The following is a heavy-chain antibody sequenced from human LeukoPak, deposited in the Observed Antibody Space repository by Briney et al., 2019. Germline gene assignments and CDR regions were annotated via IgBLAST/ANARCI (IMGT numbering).Heavy chain of an antibody. CDR2: IYFSET. D-gene: IGHD3-22*01. V-gene: IGHV4-39*01. CDR1: GGSSTDTTYY. Sequence: SQTLSLTRTVSGGSSTDTTYYWAWIRQPPGNGLEWIGSIYFSETKYNPSLKSRITISGDTSKNQFSLKLSSVTAADTAVYYCASPSKLVISRGGFDIWGQGTMVTVSS. CDR3: ASPSKLVISRGGFDI. J-gene: IGHJ3*02.